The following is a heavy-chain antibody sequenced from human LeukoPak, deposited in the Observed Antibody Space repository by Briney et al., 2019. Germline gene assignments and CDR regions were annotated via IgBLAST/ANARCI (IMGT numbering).Heavy chain of an antibody. D-gene: IGHD3-3*01. CDR2: IYYSGST. CDR3: ARVHGETETYYDFWSGSSKTVYFDY. J-gene: IGHJ4*02. Sequence: SETLSLTCTVSGGSLSSYYWSWIRQPPGKGLEWIGYIYYSGSTNYNPSLKSRVTISVDTSKNQFSLKLSSVTAADTAVYYCARVHGETETYYDFWSGSSKTVYFDYWGQGTLVTVSS. V-gene: IGHV4-59*01. CDR1: GGSLSSYY.